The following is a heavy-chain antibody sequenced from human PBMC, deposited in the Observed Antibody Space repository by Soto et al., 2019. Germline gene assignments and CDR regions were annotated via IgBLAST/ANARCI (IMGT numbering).Heavy chain of an antibody. Sequence: GGSLRLSCEASGFTLSSHWMNWVRQAPGKGLEWVSSISSSSSYIYYADSVKGRFTISRDNAKNSLYLQMNSLRAEDTAVYYCARVVQLWFDYWGQGTLVTAPQ. J-gene: IGHJ5*01. V-gene: IGHV3-21*01. CDR3: ARVVQLWFDY. CDR1: GFTLSSHW. CDR2: ISSSSSYI. D-gene: IGHD5-18*01.